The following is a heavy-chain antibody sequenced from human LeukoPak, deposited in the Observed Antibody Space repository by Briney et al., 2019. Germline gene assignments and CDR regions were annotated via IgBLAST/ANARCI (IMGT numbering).Heavy chain of an antibody. CDR1: GYTFTNYY. J-gene: IGHJ3*02. Sequence: ASVKVSCKASGYTFTNYYMHWVRQAPGQGLEWMGIINPSGGSTSYAQKFQGRVTMTRDTSTRTVYMELSSLRSEDTAVYHCVRLMTSGDAFDIWGQGTMVTVSS. CDR3: VRLMTSGDAFDI. D-gene: IGHD3-10*01. V-gene: IGHV1-46*01. CDR2: INPSGGST.